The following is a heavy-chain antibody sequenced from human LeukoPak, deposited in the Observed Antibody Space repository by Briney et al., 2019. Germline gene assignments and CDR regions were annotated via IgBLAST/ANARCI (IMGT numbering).Heavy chain of an antibody. CDR1: GFTFNRYA. V-gene: IGHV3-23*01. CDR2: ISVSSRRA. Sequence: GGSLRLSCAASGFTFNRYAMSWVRQTPGKGLEWVALISVSSRRAHYADSVQGRFTISRDNAKNSLYLQTNSLRAEDTAVYYCAELGITMIGGVWGKGTTVTISS. D-gene: IGHD3-10*02. J-gene: IGHJ6*04. CDR3: AELGITMIGGV.